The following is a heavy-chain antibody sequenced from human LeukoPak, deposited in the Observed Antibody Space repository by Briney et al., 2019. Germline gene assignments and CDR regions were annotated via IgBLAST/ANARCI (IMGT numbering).Heavy chain of an antibody. CDR3: ASYYYYGSGSDDY. D-gene: IGHD3-10*01. Sequence: PGGSLRLSCAASGFTFSSYAMSWVRQAPGKGLEWVSAISGSGGSTYYADSVKGRFTISRDNSKNTLYLQMNSLRAEDTAVYYCASYYYYGSGSDDYWGQGTLVTVSS. CDR1: GFTFSSYA. CDR2: ISGSGGST. V-gene: IGHV3-23*01. J-gene: IGHJ4*02.